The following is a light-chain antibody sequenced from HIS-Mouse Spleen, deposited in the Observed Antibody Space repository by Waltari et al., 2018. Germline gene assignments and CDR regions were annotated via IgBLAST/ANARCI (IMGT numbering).Light chain of an antibody. Sequence: QSALTQPRSVSGSPGQSVTIPRTGTRSYFGGYNYVPWYQQHPGKAPKLMIYDVSKRPSGVPDRFSGSKSGNTASLTISGLQAEDEADYYCCSYAGSYTYVFGTGTKVTVL. CDR1: RSYFGGYNY. V-gene: IGLV2-11*01. CDR2: DVS. CDR3: CSYAGSYTYV. J-gene: IGLJ1*01.